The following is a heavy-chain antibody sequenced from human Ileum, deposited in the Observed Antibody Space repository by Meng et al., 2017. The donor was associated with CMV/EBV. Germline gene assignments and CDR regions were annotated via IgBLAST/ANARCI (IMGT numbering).Heavy chain of an antibody. V-gene: IGHV3-74*01. CDR3: VSYDWKPPFDR. D-gene: IGHD3-16*01. CDR2: VIPDGSGT. J-gene: IGHJ4*02. Sequence: GGSLKISCAASGFTFSSSYMYWVHQVPGKGLVWVSRVIPDGSGTGYADAVKGRFTISRDNAKNTLYVQMNSLRVEDTAVYYCVSYDWKPPFDRWGQGTLVTVSS. CDR1: GFTFSSSY.